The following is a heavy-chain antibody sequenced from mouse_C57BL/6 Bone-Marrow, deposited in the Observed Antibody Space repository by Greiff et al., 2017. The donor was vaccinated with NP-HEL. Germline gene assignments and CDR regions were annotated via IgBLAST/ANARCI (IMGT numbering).Heavy chain of an antibody. V-gene: IGHV1-82*01. J-gene: IGHJ3*01. D-gene: IGHD1-1*01. CDR1: GYAFSSSW. CDR2: IYPGDGDT. CDR3: ARVDGSSYWFAY. Sequence: QVQLKQSGPELVKPGASVKISCKASGYAFSSSWMNWVKQRPGKGLEWIGRIYPGDGDTNYNGKFKGKATLTADKSSSTAYMQLSSLTSEDSAVYFCARVDGSSYWFAYWGQGTLVTVSA.